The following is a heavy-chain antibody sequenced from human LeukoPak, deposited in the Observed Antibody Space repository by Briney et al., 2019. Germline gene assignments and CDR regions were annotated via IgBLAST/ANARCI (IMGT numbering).Heavy chain of an antibody. CDR2: INHSGST. D-gene: IGHD2-2*01. V-gene: IGHV4-34*01. CDR1: GGSFSGYY. CDR3: AAAYCSSTSCREYYFDY. Sequence: SETLSLTCAVYGGSFSGYYWSWIRQPPGKGLEWIGEINHSGSTNYNPPLKSRVTISVDTSKNQFSLKLSSVTAADTAVYYCAAAYCSSTSCREYYFDYWGQGTLVTVSS. J-gene: IGHJ4*02.